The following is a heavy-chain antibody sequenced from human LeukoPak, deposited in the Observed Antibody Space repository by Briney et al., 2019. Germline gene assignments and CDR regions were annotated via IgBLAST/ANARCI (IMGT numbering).Heavy chain of an antibody. V-gene: IGHV4-4*07. D-gene: IGHD5-18*01. J-gene: IGHJ6*03. CDR2: IYNSGST. CDR3: ARTLGPKIQGYYYYYIDV. Sequence: PSETLSLTCTVSGGSISSYHWSWIRQPAGKRLEWIGRIYNSGSTSSNPSLKSRVTMSLDTSKNQFSLKLSSLTAADTAVYYCARTLGPKIQGYYYYYIDVWGKGTTVTVSS. CDR1: GGSISSYH.